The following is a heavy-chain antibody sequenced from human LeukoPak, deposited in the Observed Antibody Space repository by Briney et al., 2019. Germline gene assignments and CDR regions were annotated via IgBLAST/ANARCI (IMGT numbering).Heavy chain of an antibody. V-gene: IGHV1-69*04. J-gene: IGHJ4*02. D-gene: IGHD3-3*01. CDR1: GDTFSSYA. CDR2: IIPILGIA. Sequence: SVKVSCKASGDTFSSYAISWVRQAPGQGLERMGRIIPILGIANYAQKFQGRVTITADKSTSTAYMELSSLRSEDTAVYYCASGAIFGVVISPSVDYWGQGTLVTVSS. CDR3: ASGAIFGVVISPSVDY.